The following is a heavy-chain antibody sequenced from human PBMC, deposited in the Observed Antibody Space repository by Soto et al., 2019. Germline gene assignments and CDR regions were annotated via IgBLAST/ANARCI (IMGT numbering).Heavy chain of an antibody. CDR3: AHILIYSWGTFAS. Sequence: QITLKESGPTLVRPTQTLTLTCTVSGFSLTSTGVAVGWIRQPPGKALEWLALIYWDDDRRYRPFLRSRLSITKDASKNQVLLTMTNVDPVDTGTYYCAHILIYSWGTFASWGQGTLVTVSS. D-gene: IGHD3-16*01. CDR2: IYWDDDR. J-gene: IGHJ4*02. CDR1: GFSLTSTGVA. V-gene: IGHV2-5*02.